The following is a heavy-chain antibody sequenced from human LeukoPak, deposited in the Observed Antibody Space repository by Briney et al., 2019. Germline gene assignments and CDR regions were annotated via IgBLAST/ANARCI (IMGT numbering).Heavy chain of an antibody. D-gene: IGHD3-10*01. J-gene: IGHJ6*04. Sequence: PGGSLRLSRAASGFTFSSYAMHWVRQAPGKGLEWVAVISYDGSNKYYADSVKGRFTISRDNSKNTLYLQMNSLRAEDTAVYYCARGTYYYGSGPGDVWGKGTTVTVSS. CDR3: ARGTYYYGSGPGDV. CDR1: GFTFSSYA. CDR2: ISYDGSNK. V-gene: IGHV3-30*04.